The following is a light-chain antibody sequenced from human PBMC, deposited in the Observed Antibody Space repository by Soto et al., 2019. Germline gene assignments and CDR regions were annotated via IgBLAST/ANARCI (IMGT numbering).Light chain of an antibody. Sequence: EIVMTQSPATLSVSPGERATLSCRASQSISSNLAWYQQKPGQPPRLLIYGASTRYTVFPARFSGSGSGTEFSFTISSQHFEYFEFNYRQQYNNWPHTFGPGTKVDIK. V-gene: IGKV3-15*01. J-gene: IGKJ3*01. CDR2: GAS. CDR1: QSISSN. CDR3: QQYNNWPHT.